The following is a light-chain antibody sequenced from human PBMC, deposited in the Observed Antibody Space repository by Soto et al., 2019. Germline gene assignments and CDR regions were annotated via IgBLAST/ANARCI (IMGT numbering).Light chain of an antibody. V-gene: IGKV1-5*01. CDR3: QQYNSYSPT. CDR1: QSISSW. CDR2: DAS. Sequence: DIQMTQSPSTLSASVGDRVTITCRASQSISSWLAWYQPKPGKAPKLLIYDASSLESGVPSRFSGSGSGTEFTLTISSLQPDDFATYYCQQYNSYSPTFGQGTKVDIK. J-gene: IGKJ1*01.